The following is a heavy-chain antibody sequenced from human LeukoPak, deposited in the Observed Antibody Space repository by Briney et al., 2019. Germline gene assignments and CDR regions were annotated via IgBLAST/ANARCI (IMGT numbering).Heavy chain of an antibody. D-gene: IGHD5-24*01. CDR3: ARAMGMATPDSDAFDI. CDR1: GGSISSGDYY. V-gene: IGHV4-30-4*01. Sequence: SETLSLTCTVSGGSISSGDYYWSWIRQPPGKGLEWIGYIYYSGSTYYNTSLKSRFTISVDTSKNQFSLKLSSVTAADTAVYYCARAMGMATPDSDAFDIWGQGTMVTVSS. J-gene: IGHJ3*02. CDR2: IYYSGST.